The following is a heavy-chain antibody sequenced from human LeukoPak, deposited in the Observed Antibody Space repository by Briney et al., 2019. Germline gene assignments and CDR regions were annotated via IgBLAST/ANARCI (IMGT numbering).Heavy chain of an antibody. V-gene: IGHV3-23*01. D-gene: IGHD2-21*01. CDR3: AKDFRIGYSAHFDY. Sequence: GGSLRLSCAASGFTFSSYAMSWVRQAPGKGLEWVSAISGSGGSTYYADSVKGRFSISRDNSKSTLYLQMDSLRGEDTAVYYCAKDFRIGYSAHFDYWGQGALVTVSS. CDR1: GFTFSSYA. J-gene: IGHJ4*02. CDR2: ISGSGGST.